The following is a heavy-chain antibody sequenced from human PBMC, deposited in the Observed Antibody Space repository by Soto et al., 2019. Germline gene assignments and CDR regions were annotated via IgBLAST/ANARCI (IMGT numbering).Heavy chain of an antibody. J-gene: IGHJ6*02. CDR3: ARATGNSRWYISYYGMDV. CDR1: GFTFSSYS. D-gene: IGHD6-13*01. Sequence: GGSLRLSCAASGFTFSSYSMNWVRQAPGKGLEWVSSISSSSSYIYYADSVKGRFTISRDNAKNSLYLQMNSLRAEDTAVYYCARATGNSRWYISYYGMDVSGQGPIVTVSS. V-gene: IGHV3-21*01. CDR2: ISSSSSYI.